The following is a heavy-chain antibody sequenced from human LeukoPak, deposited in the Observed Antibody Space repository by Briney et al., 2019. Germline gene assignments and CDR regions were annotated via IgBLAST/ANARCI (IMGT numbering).Heavy chain of an antibody. CDR3: ARVLRGYCTGGVCRRYYFDY. CDR1: GYTFTSYD. V-gene: IGHV1-8*01. Sequence: ASVKVSCKASGYTFTSYDINWVRQATGQGLAWMGWMNPNSGNTGYAQKFQGRVTMTRNTSISTAYMELSSLRSEDTAAYYCARVLRGYCTGGVCRRYYFDYRGQGTLVTVSS. J-gene: IGHJ4*02. CDR2: MNPNSGNT. D-gene: IGHD2-8*02.